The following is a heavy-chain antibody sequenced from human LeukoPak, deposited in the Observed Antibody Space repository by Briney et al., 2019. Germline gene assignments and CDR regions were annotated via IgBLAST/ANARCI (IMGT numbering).Heavy chain of an antibody. CDR2: IYNSGSS. CDR1: GGSISSYY. J-gene: IGHJ4*02. CDR3: ARGSGSYFPFDY. D-gene: IGHD1-26*01. V-gene: IGHV4-59*08. Sequence: PSETLSLTCTVSGGSISSYYWSWIRQPPGKGLEWIGNIYNSGSSNYNPSLKSRVTISLDTSQNQFSLKLSSVTAADTAVYYCARGSGSYFPFDYWGQGTLVTVSS.